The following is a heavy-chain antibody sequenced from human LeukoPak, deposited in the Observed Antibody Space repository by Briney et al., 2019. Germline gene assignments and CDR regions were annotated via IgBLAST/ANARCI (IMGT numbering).Heavy chain of an antibody. D-gene: IGHD2-15*01. J-gene: IGHJ4*02. CDR1: GFIFSNYG. V-gene: IGHV3-30*02. Sequence: PGGSLRLSCVASGFIFSNYGMHWVRQAPGKGLEGVAFIWYDASRTFYSDSVKGRFTVSRDNSKNTLYLQMNSLRAEDTAVYYCAKDRRGSCNAGSCYCCDYWGRGALVTVSS. CDR2: IWYDASRT. CDR3: AKDRRGSCNAGSCYCCDY.